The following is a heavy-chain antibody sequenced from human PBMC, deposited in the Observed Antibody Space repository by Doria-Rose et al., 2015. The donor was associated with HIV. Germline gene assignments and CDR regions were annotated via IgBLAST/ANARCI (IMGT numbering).Heavy chain of an antibody. Sequence: QVQLQESGPGLVRPPQTLSLTCTVSGDSISSGDSFWSWIRQPPGKGPEWIGYISSSWTTYYYSSLRGRLTISLDASKNQFSLNLNSVTAADTAVYYCARARNYGFPHFFDFWGQGTLVTVSS. V-gene: IGHV4-30-4*01. J-gene: IGHJ4*02. CDR3: ARARNYGFPHFFDF. CDR1: GDSISSGDSF. CDR2: ISSSWTT. D-gene: IGHD3-10*01.